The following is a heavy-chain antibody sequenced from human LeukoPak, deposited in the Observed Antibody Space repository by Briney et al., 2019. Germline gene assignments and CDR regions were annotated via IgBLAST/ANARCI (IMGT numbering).Heavy chain of an antibody. CDR3: ARESRAGYDDVWESYRYTGLDY. CDR1: GFAFRNYE. Sequence: GGSLRLSCAASGFAFRNYEMNWVRQAPGKGLEWVSYISSSGGTIYYADSVKGRFTISRDNAKNSLNLQMNSLRAEDTAVYYCARESRAGYDDVWESYRYTGLDYWGQGTLVTVSS. V-gene: IGHV3-48*03. CDR2: ISSSGGTI. D-gene: IGHD3-16*02. J-gene: IGHJ4*02.